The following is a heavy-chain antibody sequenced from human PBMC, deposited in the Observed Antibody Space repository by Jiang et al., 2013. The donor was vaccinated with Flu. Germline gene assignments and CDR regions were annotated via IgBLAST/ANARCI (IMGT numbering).Heavy chain of an antibody. D-gene: IGHD6-19*01. CDR1: GFSLSTSGMC. V-gene: IGHV2-70*01. J-gene: IGHJ4*02. CDR3: ARLYSSGWYTDY. Sequence: TLTCTFSGFSLSTSGMCVSWIRQPPGKALEWLALIDWDDDKYYSTSLKTRLTISKDTSKNQVVLTMTNMDPVDTATYYCARLYSSGWYTDYWGQGTLVTVSS. CDR2: IDWDDDK.